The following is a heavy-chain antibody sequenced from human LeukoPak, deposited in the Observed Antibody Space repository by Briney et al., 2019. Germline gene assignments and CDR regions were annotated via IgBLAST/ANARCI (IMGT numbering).Heavy chain of an antibody. J-gene: IGHJ4*03. V-gene: IGHV4-34*01. CDR3: ARGATISETGYFDF. D-gene: IGHD5-24*01. CDR1: GGSFSRYY. Sequence: SETLSLTCAVYGGSFSRYYWCWIRQSPGKGLEWIAEIDHRGDTDYNPSVKSRVTISVDTSKNQFSLRVRSLSAADTAVYYCARGATISETGYFDFWGQGTLVTVSS. CDR2: IDHRGDT.